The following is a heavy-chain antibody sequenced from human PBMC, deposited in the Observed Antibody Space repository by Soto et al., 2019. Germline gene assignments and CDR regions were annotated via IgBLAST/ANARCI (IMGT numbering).Heavy chain of an antibody. CDR2: IYSGGDT. V-gene: IGHV3-66*01. Sequence: DVQLVESGGGLVQPGGSLRLSCAVSGFTVSSDYMSWVRQAPAKGLEWVSAIYSGGDTYYADSMKGRFTMSRDNSKNTLYPQMNSLRAEDTAVYYCARENTGWPDALVMWGQGTMVTVSS. J-gene: IGHJ3*02. CDR1: GFTVSSDY. D-gene: IGHD6-19*01. CDR3: ARENTGWPDALVM.